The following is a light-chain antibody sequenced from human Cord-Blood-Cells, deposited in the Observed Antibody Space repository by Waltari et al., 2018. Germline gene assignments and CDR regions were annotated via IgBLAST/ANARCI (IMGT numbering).Light chain of an antibody. CDR1: QSISSW. CDR2: KAS. CDR3: QQYNRYT. Sequence: DIQMTQSPSTLSASVGDRVTITCRASQSISSWLAWYQQKPGKAPKLLIDKASSLESGVPSRFSGSGSGTEFTLTISSLQPDDFATYYCQQYNRYTFGQGTKLEIK. V-gene: IGKV1-5*03. J-gene: IGKJ2*01.